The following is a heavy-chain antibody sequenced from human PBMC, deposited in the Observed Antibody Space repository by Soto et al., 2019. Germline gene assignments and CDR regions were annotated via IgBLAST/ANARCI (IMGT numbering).Heavy chain of an antibody. CDR1: GYTFTSYA. CDR2: INAGNGNT. CDR3: ARAPGAAIDY. J-gene: IGHJ4*02. V-gene: IGHV1-3*05. Sequence: QVQLVQSGAEEKKPGASVKVSCKASGYTFTSYAMHWVRQAPGQGLEWMGWINAGNGNTKFSQKFQGRVTITRDTSASTXXXELSSXRXEDTAVYYCARAPGAAIDYWGQGTLVTVSS.